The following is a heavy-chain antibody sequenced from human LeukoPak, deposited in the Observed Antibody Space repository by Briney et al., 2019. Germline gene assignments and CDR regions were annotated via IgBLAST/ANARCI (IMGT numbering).Heavy chain of an antibody. J-gene: IGHJ6*02. Sequence: GESLKISCKGSGYSFTSYWIGWVRQMPGKGLEWMGIIYPGDSDTRYSPSFQGQVTISADKSISTAYLQWSSLKASDTAMYYCARQVEVTMVRGVIIWYYGMDGWGQGTTVTVSS. V-gene: IGHV5-51*01. CDR2: IYPGDSDT. CDR1: GYSFTSYW. CDR3: ARQVEVTMVRGVIIWYYGMDG. D-gene: IGHD3-10*01.